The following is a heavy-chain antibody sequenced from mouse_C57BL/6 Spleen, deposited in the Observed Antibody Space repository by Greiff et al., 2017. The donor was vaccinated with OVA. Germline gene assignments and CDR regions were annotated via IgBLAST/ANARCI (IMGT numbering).Heavy chain of an antibody. J-gene: IGHJ2*01. CDR2: INPGSGGT. Sequence: VHLVESGAELVRPGTSVKVSCKASGYAFTNYLIEWVKQRPGQGLEWIGVINPGSGGTNYNEKFKGKATLTADKSSSTAYMQLSSLTSEDSAVYFCARTHSSGYVGYFDYWGQGTTLTVSS. CDR1: GYAFTNYL. D-gene: IGHD3-2*02. V-gene: IGHV1-54*01. CDR3: ARTHSSGYVGYFDY.